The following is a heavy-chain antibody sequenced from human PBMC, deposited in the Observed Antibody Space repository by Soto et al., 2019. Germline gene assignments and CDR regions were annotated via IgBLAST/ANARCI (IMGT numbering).Heavy chain of an antibody. Sequence: SETLSLTCAVSGGSISSGGYSWSWIRQPPGKGLEWIGYIYHSGSTYYNPSLKSRVTISVDRSKNQFSLKLSSVTAADTAVYYCASATYYDFWSGFSTWGQGTLVTVST. D-gene: IGHD3-3*01. CDR1: GGSISSGGYS. V-gene: IGHV4-30-2*01. CDR2: IYHSGST. J-gene: IGHJ5*02. CDR3: ASATYYDFWSGFST.